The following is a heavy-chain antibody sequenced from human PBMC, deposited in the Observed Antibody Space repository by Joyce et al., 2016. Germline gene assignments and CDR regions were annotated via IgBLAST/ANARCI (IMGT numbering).Heavy chain of an antibody. CDR2: LNPDYGSA. CDR3: ASARKYGDYYRSLDH. Sequence: QVNLVQSGAEVKKPGASVKVSCKASGYTFTWYYLNWVRQAPGQGMGSRGILNPDYGSANYVMKYQGSVSMTRDTSTSTVFMELSSLRSEDTAIYYCASARKYGDYYRSLDHWGQGTLVTVSP. D-gene: IGHD2-21*02. V-gene: IGHV1-46*01. J-gene: IGHJ5*02. CDR1: GYTFTWYY.